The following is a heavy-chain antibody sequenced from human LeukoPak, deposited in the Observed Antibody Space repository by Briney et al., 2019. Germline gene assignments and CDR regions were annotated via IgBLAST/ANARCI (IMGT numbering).Heavy chain of an antibody. J-gene: IGHJ4*02. Sequence: SVKVSCKASGFTFTSSAMQWVRQARGQRLEWIGWIVVGSGNTNYAQKFQERVTITRDMSTSTAYMELSSLRSEDTAVYYCARGPFSGYSSSWGWGQGTLVTVSS. CDR1: GFTFTSSA. V-gene: IGHV1-58*02. CDR3: ARGPFSGYSSSWG. CDR2: IVVGSGNT. D-gene: IGHD6-13*01.